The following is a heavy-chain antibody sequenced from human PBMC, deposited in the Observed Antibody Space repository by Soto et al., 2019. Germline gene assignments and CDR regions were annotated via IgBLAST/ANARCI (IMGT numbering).Heavy chain of an antibody. CDR2: INPTVGST. CDR1: GYVFSSSF. D-gene: IGHD2-21*02. CDR3: AREVNTVIMPGDTEDYSGLDV. J-gene: IGHJ6*02. V-gene: IGHV1-46*01. Sequence: ASVKVSCKASGYVFSSSFVHWVRQAPGQGLEWMAMINPTVGSTSYAHNFQGRIAVTRDTSTATVYLDLSSLRSADTAIYYCAREVNTVIMPGDTEDYSGLDVWGQGTTVTVS.